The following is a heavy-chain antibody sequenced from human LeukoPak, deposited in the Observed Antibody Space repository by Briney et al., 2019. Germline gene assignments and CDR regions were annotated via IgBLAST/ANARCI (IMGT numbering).Heavy chain of an antibody. V-gene: IGHV1-24*01. J-gene: IGHJ5*02. CDR2: FDPEDGET. CDR3: ATDRAAAGIRGNWFDP. Sequence: ASVKVSCKVSGYTLTELPMHWVRQAPGKGLEWMGGFDPEDGETIYAQKFQGRVTMTEDTSTDTAYMELSSLRSEDTAVYYCATDRAAAGIRGNWFDPWGQGTLVTVSS. D-gene: IGHD6-13*01. CDR1: GYTLTELP.